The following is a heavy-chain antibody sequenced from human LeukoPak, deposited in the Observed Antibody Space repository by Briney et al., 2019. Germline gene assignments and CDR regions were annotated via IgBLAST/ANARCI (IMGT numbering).Heavy chain of an antibody. D-gene: IGHD3-16*02. Sequence: GGSLRLSCAASGFTFSSYSMNWVRQAPGKGLEWVSHITASGTAMFYADSVKGRFTISRDNAKNSLYLQMNSLRAEDTAVYYCARGFADFVWGSYPSSYWGQGILVTVSS. CDR1: GFTFSSYS. CDR3: ARGFADFVWGSYPSSY. J-gene: IGHJ4*02. V-gene: IGHV3-48*04. CDR2: ITASGTAM.